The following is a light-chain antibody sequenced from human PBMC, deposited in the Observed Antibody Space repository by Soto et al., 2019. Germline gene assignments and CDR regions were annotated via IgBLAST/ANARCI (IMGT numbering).Light chain of an antibody. CDR1: ESIARH. Sequence: DIQMTQSPSSLSASVGDRVTITCRASESIARHLNWYQQKPGKAPQLLIYAASSLQNGVPSRFRGGGSGTDFTITINNLQPEDFATYSCQQTYSTLSFTFGQGTRLEIK. CDR2: AAS. J-gene: IGKJ5*01. V-gene: IGKV1-39*01. CDR3: QQTYSTLSFT.